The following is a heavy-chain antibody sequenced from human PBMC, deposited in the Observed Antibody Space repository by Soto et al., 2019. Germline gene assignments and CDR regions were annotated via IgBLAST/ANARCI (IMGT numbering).Heavy chain of an antibody. CDR3: ATAVYCTTTTCYARDWYFER. J-gene: IGHJ2*01. Sequence: EVQLVESGGGLVKPGGSLRLSCAASGFTFSIAWMSWVLQAPGKGLEWVGRIKSKTDGETTAYAAPVKRTFTISRDDSTNTVYLEMNSLKPEDTAVYYCATAVYCTTTTCYARDWYFERWGRGTLVTVSS. V-gene: IGHV3-15*01. CDR2: IKSKTDGETT. CDR1: GFTFSIAW. D-gene: IGHD2-2*01.